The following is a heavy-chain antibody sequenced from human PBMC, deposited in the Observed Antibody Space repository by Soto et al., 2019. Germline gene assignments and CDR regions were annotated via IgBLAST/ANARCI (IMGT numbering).Heavy chain of an antibody. J-gene: IGHJ4*02. V-gene: IGHV3-15*07. Sequence: GGSLRLSCAASGFTFSNAWMNWVRQAPGKGLEWVGRIKSKTDGGTTDYAAPVKGRFTISRDDSKNTLYLQMNSLKTEDTALYHCARRAGRNYNFDYWGQGTLVTVSS. CDR1: GFTFSNAW. CDR2: IKSKTDGGTT. D-gene: IGHD3-10*01. CDR3: ARRAGRNYNFDY.